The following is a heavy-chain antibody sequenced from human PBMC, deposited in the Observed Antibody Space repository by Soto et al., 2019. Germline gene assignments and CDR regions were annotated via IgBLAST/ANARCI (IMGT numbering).Heavy chain of an antibody. Sequence: QAHLVQSGPEVKKTGASVKVSCKTSGYPFTSNRRSWVRRAPGQGLEWMGWISPHNGNAKYAQKFQDRVTMTADTAASTVYMELRSLRSDASAVFYCARDRSGWYDFWGQGTLVTVSA. CDR3: ARDRSGWYDF. CDR1: GYPFTSNR. J-gene: IGHJ4*02. V-gene: IGHV1-18*01. CDR2: ISPHNGNA. D-gene: IGHD6-19*01.